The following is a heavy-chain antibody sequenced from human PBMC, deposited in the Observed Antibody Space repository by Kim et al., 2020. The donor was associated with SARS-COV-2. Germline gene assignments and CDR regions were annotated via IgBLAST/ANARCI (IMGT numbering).Heavy chain of an antibody. CDR1: GFSLNTDGMA. CDR2: IDWDGDK. V-gene: IGHV2-70*11. CDR3: ARARENCVRGTCSYSYYYGLDV. D-gene: IGHD2-15*01. Sequence: SGPTLVGPTQTLTLTCALSGFSLNTDGMAVNWIRQPPGKSLEWLARIDWDGDKYYNTSLKTRLTISKDTSKTHVVLTMTNMDPVDTGTYYCARARENCVRGTCSYSYYYGLDVWGQGTTVTVSS. J-gene: IGHJ6*02.